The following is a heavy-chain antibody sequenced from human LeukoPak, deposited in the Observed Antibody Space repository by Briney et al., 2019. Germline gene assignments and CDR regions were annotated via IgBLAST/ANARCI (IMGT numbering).Heavy chain of an antibody. CDR3: ARGDYSNSAGNYYYYMDV. V-gene: IGHV4-34*01. Sequence: SETLSLTCAVYGGSFSGYYWSWIRQPPGKGLEWIGEINHSGGTNYNPSLKSRVTISVDTSKNQFSLKLSSVTAADTAVYYCARGDYSNSAGNYYYYMDVWGKGTTVTVSS. CDR2: INHSGGT. J-gene: IGHJ6*03. CDR1: GGSFSGYY. D-gene: IGHD4-11*01.